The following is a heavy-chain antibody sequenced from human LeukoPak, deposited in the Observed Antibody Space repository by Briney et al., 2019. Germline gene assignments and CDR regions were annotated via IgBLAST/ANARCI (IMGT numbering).Heavy chain of an antibody. V-gene: IGHV4-59*08. D-gene: IGHD4-11*01. CDR1: GGSISSYY. J-gene: IGHJ6*02. CDR2: IYYNGRT. Sequence: LETLSLTCTVSGGSISSYYWSWIRQPPGKGLEWIGYIYYNGRTNYNPSLQSRVTISVDTSKNQFSLKLSSVTAADTTVYYCARLPGYSNYYYYGMDVWGQGTTVAVSS. CDR3: ARLPGYSNYYYYGMDV.